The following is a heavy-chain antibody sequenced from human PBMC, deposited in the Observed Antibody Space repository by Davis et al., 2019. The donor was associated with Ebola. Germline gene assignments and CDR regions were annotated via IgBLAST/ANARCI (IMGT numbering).Heavy chain of an antibody. CDR2: ISGSSSSI. D-gene: IGHD2-21*02. CDR3: VRDPALVVTGGGWFFGL. Sequence: GGSLRLSCAASGVTFSTFAMSWVRQAPGKGLEWVSYISGSSSSIYYADSVKGRFTISRDNAKNSLSLQMNSLRDEDTAVYYCVRDPALVVTGGGWFFGLWGRGTLVTVSS. CDR1: GVTFSTFA. V-gene: IGHV3-48*02. J-gene: IGHJ2*01.